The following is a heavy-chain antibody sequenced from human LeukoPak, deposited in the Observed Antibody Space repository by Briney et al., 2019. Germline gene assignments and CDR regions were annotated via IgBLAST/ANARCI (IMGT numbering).Heavy chain of an antibody. CDR3: ASPPADYYDSRDYFDY. D-gene: IGHD3-22*01. CDR1: GYTFTSYY. V-gene: IGHV1-69*02. CDR2: IIPILGIA. Sequence: SVKVSCKASGYTFTSYYMHWVRQAPGQGLEWMGRIIPILGIANYAQKFQGRVTITADKSTSTAYMELSSLRSEDTAVYYCASPPADYYDSRDYFDYWGQGTLVTVSS. J-gene: IGHJ4*02.